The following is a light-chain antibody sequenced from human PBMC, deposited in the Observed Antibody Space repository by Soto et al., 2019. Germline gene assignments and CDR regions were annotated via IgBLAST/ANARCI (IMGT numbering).Light chain of an antibody. V-gene: IGKV3D-20*02. Sequence: EIVLTQSPGTLSLPPGERATLSCRASQSVSSSSLAWYQQKPGQAPRLLIYGASSRATGIPDRFSGSGSGTDFTLTISRLEPEDFAVYYCQQRSNWPRTFGQGTRLEIK. CDR2: GAS. J-gene: IGKJ5*01. CDR3: QQRSNWPRT. CDR1: QSVSSSS.